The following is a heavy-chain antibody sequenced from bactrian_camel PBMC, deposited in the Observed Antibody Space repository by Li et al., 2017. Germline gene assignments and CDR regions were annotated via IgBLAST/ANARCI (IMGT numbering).Heavy chain of an antibody. CDR2: SRTDDRM. CDR1: QSTYC. V-gene: IGHV3S57*01. J-gene: IGHJ3*01. Sequence: HVQLVESGGGSVQAGGSLRLSCVASQSTYCMGWFRQAPGKEREGIATSRTDDRMTYADSVKGRFTITRDNAKNTLYLDMSSLKTEDTAVYYCAADFGPYCSGSYLARRANFEGQG. D-gene: IGHD2*01.